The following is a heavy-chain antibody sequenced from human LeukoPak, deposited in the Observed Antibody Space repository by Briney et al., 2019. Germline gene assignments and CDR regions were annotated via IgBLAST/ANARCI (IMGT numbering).Heavy chain of an antibody. CDR3: AKQYSASPYSFDY. J-gene: IGHJ4*02. CDR2: ISYDGGYK. V-gene: IGHV3-30*18. CDR1: GFTFSNYG. Sequence: GGSLRLSCAASGFTFSNYGMHWVRQAPGKGLEWVAAISYDGGYKYHADSVKGRFTISRDNSKNTLYLQMDTLRPEDTAVYYCAKQYSASPYSFDYWGQGTLVTVSS. D-gene: IGHD5-12*01.